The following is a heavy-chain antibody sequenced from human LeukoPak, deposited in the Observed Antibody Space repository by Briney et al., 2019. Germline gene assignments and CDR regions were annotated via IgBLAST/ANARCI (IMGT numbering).Heavy chain of an antibody. V-gene: IGHV3-23*01. D-gene: IGHD3-10*01. J-gene: IGHJ6*02. Sequence: PGGSLRLSCAPSGFTLCISAMSGVPHAPEKGLVCVSDISCSGDNTYHAESVKGRLTISRDNSKNTLYLQMISLRAEDTAIYYCAKSGGLSGSGRLGVDVWGQGTTVTVSS. CDR1: GFTLCISA. CDR3: AKSGGLSGSGRLGVDV. CDR2: ISCSGDNT.